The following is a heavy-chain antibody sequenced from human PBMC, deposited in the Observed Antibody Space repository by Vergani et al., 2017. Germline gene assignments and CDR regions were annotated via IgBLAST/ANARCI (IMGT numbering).Heavy chain of an antibody. CDR3: ATRGLRCSSTSCHPRGGREPNQGAFDI. V-gene: IGHV1-24*01. CDR1: GYTLTELS. D-gene: IGHD2-2*01. Sequence: QVQLVQSGAEVQKPGASVKVSCKVSGYTLTELSMHWVRQAPGKGLEWMGGFDPEDGETIYAQKFQGRVTMTEDTSTDTAYMELSSLRAEDTAVYYCATRGLRCSSTSCHPRGGREPNQGAFDIWGQGTMVTVSS. CDR2: FDPEDGET. J-gene: IGHJ3*02.